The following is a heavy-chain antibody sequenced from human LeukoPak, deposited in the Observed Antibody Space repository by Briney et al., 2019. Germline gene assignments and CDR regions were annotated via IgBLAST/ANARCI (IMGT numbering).Heavy chain of an antibody. CDR2: IRYDGNNK. J-gene: IGHJ4*02. V-gene: IGHV3-30*02. CDR3: TTITVASHFDY. CDR1: GFSFSSYD. D-gene: IGHD6-19*01. Sequence: GGSLRLSCAASGFSFSSYDMYWVRQAPGKGLEWVAFIRYDGNNKYYADSVKGRFTIFRDNSESTLYLQLNSLRAEDTAVYYCTTITVASHFDYWGPGTLVTVSS.